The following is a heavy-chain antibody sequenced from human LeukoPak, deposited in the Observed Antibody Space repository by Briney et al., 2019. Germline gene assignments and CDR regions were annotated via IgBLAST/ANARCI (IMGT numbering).Heavy chain of an antibody. CDR2: IYSTGST. J-gene: IGHJ3*02. V-gene: IGHV4-4*07. Sequence: SETLSLTCTVSGGSISSYYWSWIRQPAGKGLEWIGRIYSTGSTDYNPSLESRLTMSLDASRNQFSLKLSSVTAADTAVYYCARGNYDAHGAFDIWGKGTMVIVSA. D-gene: IGHD3-3*01. CDR3: ARGNYDAHGAFDI. CDR1: GGSISSYY.